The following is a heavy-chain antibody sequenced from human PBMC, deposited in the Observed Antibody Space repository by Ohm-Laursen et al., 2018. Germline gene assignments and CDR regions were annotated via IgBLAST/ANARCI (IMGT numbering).Heavy chain of an antibody. Sequence: GTLSLTCAVYGGAFSGYYWNWIRQPPGKGLEWIGEINHSRSTKYNSSFKSRVTISVDTSKNQFSLKLSSVTAADTAVYYCARGFSGWWGRIDYWGQGILVTVSS. V-gene: IGHV4-34*01. D-gene: IGHD6-19*01. CDR1: GGAFSGYY. CDR2: INHSRST. J-gene: IGHJ4*02. CDR3: ARGFSGWWGRIDY.